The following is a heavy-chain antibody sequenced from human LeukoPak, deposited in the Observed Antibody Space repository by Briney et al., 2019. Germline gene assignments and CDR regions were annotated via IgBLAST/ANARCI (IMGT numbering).Heavy chain of an antibody. V-gene: IGHV3-23*01. J-gene: IGHJ4*02. CDR2: ISAGGDNT. CDR1: GLTFNNYG. D-gene: IGHD5-18*01. Sequence: GASMSLSCVASGLTFNNYGMTWVHQAPGKGLEWVSTISAGGDNTSYRDSVKGRFTISRDNSKNTPSLQMNSLRVEDTAVYYCAKSRYNYGSSLDYWGQGTLVTVSS. CDR3: AKSRYNYGSSLDY.